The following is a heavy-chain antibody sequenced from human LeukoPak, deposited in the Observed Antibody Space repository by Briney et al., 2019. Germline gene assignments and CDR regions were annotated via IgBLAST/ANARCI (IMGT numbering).Heavy chain of an antibody. J-gene: IGHJ4*02. CDR2: ISYDGSNK. CDR1: GFTFSSYA. D-gene: IGHD6-25*01. Sequence: GRSLRLSCAASGFTFSSYAMHWVRQAPGKGLEWVAVISYDGSNKYYADSVKGRFTISRDNSKNTLYLQMNSLRAEDTAVYYCAKQVAGLARAAEYWGQGTLVTVSS. CDR3: AKQVAGLARAAEY. V-gene: IGHV3-30-3*02.